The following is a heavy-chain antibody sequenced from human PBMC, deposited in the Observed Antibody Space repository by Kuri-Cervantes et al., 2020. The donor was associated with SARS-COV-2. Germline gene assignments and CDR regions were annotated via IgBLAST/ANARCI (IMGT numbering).Heavy chain of an antibody. J-gene: IGHJ6*02. D-gene: IGHD3-10*01. CDR2: ISYDGSNK. CDR1: GFTFSSYA. V-gene: IGHV3-30*07. CDR3: ARGVRGATKVPTGYYGMDV. Sequence: GGSLRLSCAASGFTFSSYAMHWVRQAPGKGLEWVAVISYDGSNKYYADSVKGRFTISRDNSKNTLYLQMNSLRAEDTAVYYCARGVRGATKVPTGYYGMDVWGQGTTVTVSS.